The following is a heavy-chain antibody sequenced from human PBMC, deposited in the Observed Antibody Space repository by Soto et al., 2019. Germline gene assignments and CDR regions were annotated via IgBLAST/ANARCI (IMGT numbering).Heavy chain of an antibody. D-gene: IGHD6-13*01. Sequence: ASVKVSCKASGGTFSSYAISWVRQAPGQGLEWMGWISAYNGNTNYAQKLQGRVTMTTDTSTSTAYMELRSLRSDDTAVYYCARSVAAAGKRGYFDYWGQGTLVTVSS. V-gene: IGHV1-18*01. J-gene: IGHJ4*02. CDR3: ARSVAAAGKRGYFDY. CDR2: ISAYNGNT. CDR1: GGTFSSYA.